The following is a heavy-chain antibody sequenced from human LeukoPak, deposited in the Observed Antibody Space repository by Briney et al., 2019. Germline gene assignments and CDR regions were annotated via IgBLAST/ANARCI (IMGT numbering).Heavy chain of an antibody. J-gene: IGHJ6*03. Sequence: GGSLRLSCAASGFTFSSYEMNWVRQAPGKGLEWVSYISSSGSTIYYADSVKGRFIISRDNAKNSLYLQMNSLRAEDTAVYYCAREAYYDFWAGGYYYYYMDVWGKGTTVTVSS. V-gene: IGHV3-48*03. CDR1: GFTFSSYE. D-gene: IGHD3-3*01. CDR3: AREAYYDFWAGGYYYYYMDV. CDR2: ISSSGSTI.